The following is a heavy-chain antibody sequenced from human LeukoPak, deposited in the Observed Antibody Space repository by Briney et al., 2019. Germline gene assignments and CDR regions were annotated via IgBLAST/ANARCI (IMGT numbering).Heavy chain of an antibody. Sequence: ASVKVSCKASGYTFTGYYMHWVRQAPGQGLEWMGGIIPIFGTANYAQKFQGRVTITADESTSTAYMELSSLRSEDTAVYYCARRYYDSSGYPPYFDYWGQGTLVTVSS. V-gene: IGHV1-69*13. CDR3: ARRYYDSSGYPPYFDY. J-gene: IGHJ4*02. D-gene: IGHD3-22*01. CDR2: IIPIFGTA. CDR1: GYTFTGYY.